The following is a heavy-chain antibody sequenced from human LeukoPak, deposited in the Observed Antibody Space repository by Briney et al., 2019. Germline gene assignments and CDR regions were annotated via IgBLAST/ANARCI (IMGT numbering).Heavy chain of an antibody. V-gene: IGHV4-4*02. J-gene: IGHJ6*02. CDR3: ARGAVVVAATYYYYYYGMDV. D-gene: IGHD2-15*01. Sequence: SGTLSLTCAVSGGSISSNNWWSWVRQPPGKGLEWIGEIYHIGNTNYNPSLKSRVTISVDTSKNQFSLKLSSVTAADTAVYYCARGAVVVAATYYYYYYGMDVWGQGTTVTVSS. CDR2: IYHIGNT. CDR1: GGSISSNNW.